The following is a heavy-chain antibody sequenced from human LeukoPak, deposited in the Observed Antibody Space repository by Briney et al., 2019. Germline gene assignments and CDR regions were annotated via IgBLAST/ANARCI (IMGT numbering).Heavy chain of an antibody. CDR1: GFTFSSYA. Sequence: GGSLRLSCSASGFTFSSYAMHWVRQAPGKGLEYVSAISSNGGSTYYADSVKGRFTISRDNSKNTLYLQMSSLRAEDTAVYYCVRGWYSSSWSALDYWGQGTLVTVSS. CDR2: ISSNGGST. J-gene: IGHJ4*02. V-gene: IGHV3-64D*06. CDR3: VRGWYSSSWSALDY. D-gene: IGHD6-13*01.